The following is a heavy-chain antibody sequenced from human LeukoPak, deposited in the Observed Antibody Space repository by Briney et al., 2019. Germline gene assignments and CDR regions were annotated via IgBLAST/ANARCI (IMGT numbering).Heavy chain of an antibody. CDR3: ARDTPDGSFDY. CDR2: IYYSGST. J-gene: IGHJ4*02. CDR1: GGSISSGGYY. D-gene: IGHD1-1*01. Sequence: SETLSLTCTVSGGSISSGGYYWSWIRQHPGKGLEWIGYIYYSGSTYYNPSLKSRVTISVYTSKNQFSLKLSSVTAADTAVYYCARDTPDGSFDYWGQGTLVTVSS. V-gene: IGHV4-31*03.